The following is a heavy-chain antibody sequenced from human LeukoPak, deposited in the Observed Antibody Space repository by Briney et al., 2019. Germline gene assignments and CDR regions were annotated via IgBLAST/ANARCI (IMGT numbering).Heavy chain of an antibody. CDR1: GFTFSSYA. Sequence: GGSLRLSCAASGFTFSSYAMSWVRQAPGKGLEWVSVISGSGGSTYYADSVKGRFTISRDNSKNTLYLQMNSLRAEDTAVYYCAGLRGYSYGYLDYWGQGTLVTVSS. D-gene: IGHD5-18*01. V-gene: IGHV3-23*01. J-gene: IGHJ4*02. CDR2: ISGSGGST. CDR3: AGLRGYSYGYLDY.